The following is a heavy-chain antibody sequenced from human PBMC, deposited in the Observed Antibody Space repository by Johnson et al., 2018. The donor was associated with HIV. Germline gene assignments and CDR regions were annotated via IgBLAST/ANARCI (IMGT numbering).Heavy chain of an antibody. Sequence: VQLVESGGGLVQPGGSLRLSCASGFTVSTNYMSWVRQAPGKGLEWVSVIYTGGSTYYADSVKGRFSLSRDISKNMLYLQMHSLRGDDTGHNVRGLLGLCWAMWG. V-gene: IGHV3-66*02. D-gene: IGHD3-10*02. J-gene: IGHJ1*01. CDR3: GLLGLCWAM. CDR2: IYTGGST. CDR1: GFTVSTNY.